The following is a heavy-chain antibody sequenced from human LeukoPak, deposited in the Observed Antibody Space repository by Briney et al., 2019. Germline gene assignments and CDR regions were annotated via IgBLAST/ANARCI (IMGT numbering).Heavy chain of an antibody. CDR3: GRWGTVSDAFDI. V-gene: IGHV1-69*05. J-gene: IGHJ3*02. Sequence: SVKVSCKASGGTFSSYAISWVRQAPGQALEWMGGIIPIFGTANYAQKFQSRVTITTDESTSTAYMELSSRRSEDTAVYYCGRWGTVSDAFDIWGQGTMVTVSP. CDR2: IIPIFGTA. D-gene: IGHD3-16*01. CDR1: GGTFSSYA.